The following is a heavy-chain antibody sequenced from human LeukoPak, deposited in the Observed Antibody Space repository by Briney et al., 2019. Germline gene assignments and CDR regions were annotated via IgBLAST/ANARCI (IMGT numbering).Heavy chain of an antibody. CDR2: IRSKAYGGTT. V-gene: IGHV3-49*03. CDR1: GFTLGDYS. J-gene: IGHJ3*02. D-gene: IGHD3-22*01. CDR3: TREIDHYYDSSGYYPDAFDI. Sequence: GGSLRLSCTASGFTLGDYSMSWFRQAPGKGLEWVGFIRSKAYGGTTEYAASVKGRFTISRDDSKSIAYLQMNSLKTEDTAVYYCTREIDHYYDSSGYYPDAFDIWGQGTMVTVSS.